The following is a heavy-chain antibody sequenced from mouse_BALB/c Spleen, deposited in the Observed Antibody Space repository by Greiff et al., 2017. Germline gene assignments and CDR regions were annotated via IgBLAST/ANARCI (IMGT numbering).Heavy chain of an antibody. V-gene: IGHV14-1*02. CDR3: ARDGNYEGDY. Sequence: VQLQQSGAELVRPGALVKLSCKASGFNIKDYYMHWVKQRPEQGLEWIGWIDPENGNTIYDPKFQGKASITADTSSNTAYLHLSSLTSEDTAVYYCARDGNYEGDYWGQGTTLTVSS. CDR2: IDPENGNT. CDR1: GFNIKDYY. J-gene: IGHJ2*01. D-gene: IGHD2-1*01.